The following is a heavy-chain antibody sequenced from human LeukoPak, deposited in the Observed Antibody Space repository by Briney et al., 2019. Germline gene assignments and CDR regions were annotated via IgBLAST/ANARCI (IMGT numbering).Heavy chain of an antibody. Sequence: GGSLRLSCAASGFTFSSYEMNWVRQAPGKGLEWVSYISSSGSTIYYADSVKGRFTISRDNAKNSLYLQMNSLRAEDTAVYYCARSPLFDVTNFDYWGQGTLVTVSS. CDR1: GFTFSSYE. CDR2: ISSSGSTI. J-gene: IGHJ4*02. D-gene: IGHD3-10*02. CDR3: ARSPLFDVTNFDY. V-gene: IGHV3-48*03.